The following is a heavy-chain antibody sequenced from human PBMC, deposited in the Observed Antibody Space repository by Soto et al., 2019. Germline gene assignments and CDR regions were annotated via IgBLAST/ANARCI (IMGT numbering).Heavy chain of an antibody. J-gene: IGHJ6*02. CDR3: ARQLLTRDYYGSGAYGMAV. D-gene: IGHD3-10*01. CDR1: GGSISSSSYY. V-gene: IGHV4-39*01. CDR2: IYYSGST. Sequence: SETLSLTCTVSGGSISSSSYYWGWIRQPPGKGLEWIGSIYYSGSTNYNPSLKSRVTISVDTSKNQFSLKLSSVTAADTAVYYCARQLLTRDYYGSGAYGMAVRGQGTTVTVSS.